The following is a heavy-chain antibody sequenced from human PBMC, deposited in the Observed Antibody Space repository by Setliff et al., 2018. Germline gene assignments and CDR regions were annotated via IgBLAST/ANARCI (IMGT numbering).Heavy chain of an antibody. Sequence: ASVKVSCKASGGTFNTYAISWVRQAPGQGLEWMGGIIPIFGTTNYAQKFQGRVTITADESTSTAYMELSSLRSEDTAVHYCARDFLGIHIDHGNALDDYWGQGTLVTVSS. J-gene: IGHJ4*02. CDR3: ARDFLGIHIDHGNALDDY. V-gene: IGHV1-69*13. CDR2: IIPIFGTT. CDR1: GGTFNTYA. D-gene: IGHD4-17*01.